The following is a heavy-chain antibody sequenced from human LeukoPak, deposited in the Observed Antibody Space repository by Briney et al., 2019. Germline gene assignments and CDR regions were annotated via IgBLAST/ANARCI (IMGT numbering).Heavy chain of an antibody. CDR2: ISTSGST. D-gene: IGHD3-3*01. J-gene: IGHJ5*02. V-gene: IGHV4-4*07. Sequence: SETLSLTCTVSGGSISSYYWSWIRQPAGKGLEWIGRISTSGSTNYNPSLKSRVTMSVDTSKNQFSLKLSCVTAADTAVYYCARHSSFPNYDLWSGPLPGWFDAWGQRTLVTVSS. CDR3: ARHSSFPNYDLWSGPLPGWFDA. CDR1: GGSISSYY.